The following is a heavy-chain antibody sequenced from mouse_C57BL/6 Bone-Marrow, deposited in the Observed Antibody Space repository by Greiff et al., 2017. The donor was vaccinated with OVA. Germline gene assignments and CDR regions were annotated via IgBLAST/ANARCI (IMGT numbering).Heavy chain of an antibody. V-gene: IGHV1-18*01. J-gene: IGHJ1*03. CDR2: INPNNGGT. CDR3: ARNYSNSYWYFDV. Sequence: EVMLQQSGPELVKPGASVKIPCKASGYTFTDYNMDWVKQSHGKSLEWIGDINPNNGGTIYNQKFKGKATLTVDKSSSTAYMELRSLTSEDTAVYYCARNYSNSYWYFDVWGTGTTVTVSS. D-gene: IGHD2-5*01. CDR1: GYTFTDYN.